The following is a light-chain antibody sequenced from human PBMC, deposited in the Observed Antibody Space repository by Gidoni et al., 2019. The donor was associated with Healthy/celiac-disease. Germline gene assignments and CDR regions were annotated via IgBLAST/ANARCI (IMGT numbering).Light chain of an antibody. CDR3: QQRSNWPT. CDR1: QSVSSY. Sequence: EIVLTQSPATLSLSPGERATLSFRASQSVSSYLAWYQQKPGQAPRLLLYDASNRATGIPARFSGSGSGTDFTLTISSLEPENFAVYYCQQRSNWPTFGQGTKLEIK. V-gene: IGKV3-11*01. CDR2: DAS. J-gene: IGKJ2*01.